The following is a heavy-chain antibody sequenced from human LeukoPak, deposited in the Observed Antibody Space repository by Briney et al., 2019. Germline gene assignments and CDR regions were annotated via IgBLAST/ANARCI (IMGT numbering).Heavy chain of an antibody. CDR1: GYTFTGYY. CDR3: ARGVYDSSGYYYGYFDY. V-gene: IGHV1-2*04. CDR2: INPNSGGT. J-gene: IGHJ4*02. D-gene: IGHD3-22*01. Sequence: WASVTVSCTASGYTFTGYYMHWVRQAPGQGLEWMGWINPNSGGTNYAQKFQGWVTMTRDTSISTAYMELSRLRSDDTAVYYCARGVYDSSGYYYGYFDYWGQGTLVTVSS.